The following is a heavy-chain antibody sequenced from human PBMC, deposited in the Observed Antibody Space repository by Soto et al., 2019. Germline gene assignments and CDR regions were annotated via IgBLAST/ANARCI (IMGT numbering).Heavy chain of an antibody. V-gene: IGHV3-23*01. J-gene: IGHJ4*02. CDR3: AKGVVAAATNRPSEY. CDR2: ISVSGDVT. Sequence: EVQLLESGGGLEQPGGSLRLSCAASGFTFSSYAMSWVRQAPGKGLEVVSIISVSGDVTYYADSVKGRFTISRDNSTNPLYLQMNSLRAEDTALYYCAKGVVAAATNRPSEYLGRGTLVTVSS. D-gene: IGHD2-15*01. CDR1: GFTFSSYA.